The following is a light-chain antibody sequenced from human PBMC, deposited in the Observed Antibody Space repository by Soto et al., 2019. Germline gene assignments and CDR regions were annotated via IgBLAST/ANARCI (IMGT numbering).Light chain of an antibody. J-gene: IGLJ2*01. CDR2: EDD. CDR1: SSHIGSSNF. Sequence: QSALTQPASVSGSPGQSITISCTVTSSHIGSSNFVSWYQQLPGKAPKLMIYEDDKRPSGVSNRFSGSKSGNTASLTVSGLQADDEGDYYCCSYAGQTVFFAGGTKLTVL. V-gene: IGLV2-23*01. CDR3: CSYAGQTVF.